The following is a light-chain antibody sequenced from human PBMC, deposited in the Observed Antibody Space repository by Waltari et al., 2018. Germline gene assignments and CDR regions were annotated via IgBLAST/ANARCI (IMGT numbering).Light chain of an antibody. J-gene: IGKJ1*01. V-gene: IGKV3-20*01. CDR1: QSVTRT. CDR3: QKYGTLPAT. Sequence: EIVLTQSPGTLSLSPGERATLFCRASQSVTRTLAWYQQKPGQAPRLLIYDASSRATGIPDRFSGSGYVTDFSLTISRLEPEDFAVYYCQKYGTLPATFGQGTKVEIK. CDR2: DAS.